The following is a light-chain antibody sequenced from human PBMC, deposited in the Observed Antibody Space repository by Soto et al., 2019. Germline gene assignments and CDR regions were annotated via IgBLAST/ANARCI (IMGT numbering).Light chain of an antibody. CDR3: QQRSDWPRT. J-gene: IGKJ4*01. Sequence: EIVLTQSPATLSLFPGERATLSCRASQSITFYLVWYQQKPGQTPRLLMYDAYKRASGIPARFSGSGSGTDFNLTISSLEPEDFAIYYCQQRSDWPRTFGGGTKVEIK. CDR2: DAY. V-gene: IGKV3-11*01. CDR1: QSITFY.